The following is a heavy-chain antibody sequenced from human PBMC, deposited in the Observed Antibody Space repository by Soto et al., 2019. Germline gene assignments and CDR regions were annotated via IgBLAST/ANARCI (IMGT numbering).Heavy chain of an antibody. CDR3: ARESIAARSESNYSYYSTDG. J-gene: IGHJ6*03. Sequence: PSETLSLTCTVSGGSISVEHCHWTWIRQPPGKGLEWIGYIHYSGSVYYNPSLQSRLSMSVDTSKNQFSLKLSSVTAADTAVYYCARESIAARSESNYSYYSTDGWGKGPAV. D-gene: IGHD6-6*01. V-gene: IGHV4-30-4*01. CDR2: IHYSGSV. CDR1: GGSISVEHCH.